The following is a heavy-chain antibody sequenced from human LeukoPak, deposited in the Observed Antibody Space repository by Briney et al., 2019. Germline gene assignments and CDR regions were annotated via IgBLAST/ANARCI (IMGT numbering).Heavy chain of an antibody. Sequence: ASVKVSCKASGFTFTSSAMQWVRQARGQRLEWIGWIVVGSGNTNYAQKFQERVTITRDMSTSTVYMGLCSLRSGGTAVYYCAAAYSSGWYGTLDYWGQGTLVTVSS. D-gene: IGHD6-19*01. CDR2: IVVGSGNT. CDR1: GFTFTSSA. V-gene: IGHV1-58*02. J-gene: IGHJ4*02. CDR3: AAAYSSGWYGTLDY.